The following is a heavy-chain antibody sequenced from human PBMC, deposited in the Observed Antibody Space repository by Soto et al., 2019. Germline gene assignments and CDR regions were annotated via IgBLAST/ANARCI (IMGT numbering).Heavy chain of an antibody. D-gene: IGHD6-19*01. V-gene: IGHV3-66*01. Sequence: SLRLSCTASGFIVSNTYVNWVRQAPGKGLEWVSVISNRGDTHYADSVRGRFSLSRDISDNTLHLQMNNLRVEDTAVYYCARAGIAVGVDAFDIWGQGTMVTVSS. CDR2: ISNRGDT. J-gene: IGHJ3*02. CDR1: GFIVSNTY. CDR3: ARAGIAVGVDAFDI.